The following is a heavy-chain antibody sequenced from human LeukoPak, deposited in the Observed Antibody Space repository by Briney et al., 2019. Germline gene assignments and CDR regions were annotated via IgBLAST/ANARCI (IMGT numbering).Heavy chain of an antibody. J-gene: IGHJ4*02. CDR1: GFTFSDYD. V-gene: IGHV3-13*01. D-gene: IGHD1-1*01. Sequence: GGSLRLSCAASGFTFSDYDIHWVRQATGKGLEWVSAIGTAGDTYYTGSVKGRFTISRENAKNSLYLQMNSLRAGDTAVYYCARVAKERVGGVYYFDYWGQGTMVTVSS. CDR2: IGTAGDT. CDR3: ARVAKERVGGVYYFDY.